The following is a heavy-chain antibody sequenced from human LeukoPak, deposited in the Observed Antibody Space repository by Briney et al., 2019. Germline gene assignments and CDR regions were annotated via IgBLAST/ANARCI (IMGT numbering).Heavy chain of an antibody. Sequence: GGSLGLSCAASGVTFSSYSMSWVLQPPGKGLEWVSYISRSRSYIYYPDSEKGRFTICRDNAKNFLHVQINILRAQDTGVYYSARDLELLWYGKLLLRPFDYWGQGPLVTVSS. CDR3: ARDLELLWYGKLLLRPFDY. CDR2: ISRSRSYI. D-gene: IGHD3-10*01. V-gene: IGHV3-21*05. CDR1: GVTFSSYS. J-gene: IGHJ4*02.